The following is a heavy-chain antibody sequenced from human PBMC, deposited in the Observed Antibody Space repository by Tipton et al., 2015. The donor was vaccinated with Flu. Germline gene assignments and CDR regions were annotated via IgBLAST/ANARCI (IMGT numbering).Heavy chain of an antibody. CDR3: ARVRRSYYYGSGRNPSNYYYGMDV. D-gene: IGHD3-10*01. V-gene: IGHV4-34*01. CDR1: GGSFSGYS. J-gene: IGHJ6*02. CDR2: INHSGST. Sequence: TLSLTCAVYGGSFSGYSWSWIRQPPGKGLEWIGEINHSGSTNFNPSLKSRVTTSVDTSKHQFSLKLSSVTAADTAVYYCARVRRSYYYGSGRNPSNYYYGMDVWGQGTTVTVAS.